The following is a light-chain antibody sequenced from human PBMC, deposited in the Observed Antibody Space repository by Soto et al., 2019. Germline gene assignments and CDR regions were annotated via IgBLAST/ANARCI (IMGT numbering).Light chain of an antibody. CDR2: AAS. J-gene: IGKJ1*01. V-gene: IGKV1-6*01. Sequence: AIQMTQSPSSLSASVGDRVTITCRASQGIRNDLGWYQQKPGKAPKLLIYAASSLQSGVPSRFSGSGSGTDFTLNISSLQTVDFATYYCLQDYNYPCTFGQGTKVETK. CDR1: QGIRND. CDR3: LQDYNYPCT.